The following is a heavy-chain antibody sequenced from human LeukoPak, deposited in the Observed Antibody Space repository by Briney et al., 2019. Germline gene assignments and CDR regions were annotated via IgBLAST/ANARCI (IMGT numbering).Heavy chain of an antibody. CDR2: INHSGGT. CDR1: GGSFSGYY. D-gene: IGHD1-26*01. J-gene: IGHJ3*02. V-gene: IGHV4-34*01. CDR3: ARGWELWPDNDAFDI. Sequence: SETLSLTCAVYGGSFSGYYWSWIRQPPGKGLEWIGEINHSGGTNYCPSLKSRVTMSVDTSKNQFSLKLSSVTAADTAVYYCARGWELWPDNDAFDIWGRGTMVTVSS.